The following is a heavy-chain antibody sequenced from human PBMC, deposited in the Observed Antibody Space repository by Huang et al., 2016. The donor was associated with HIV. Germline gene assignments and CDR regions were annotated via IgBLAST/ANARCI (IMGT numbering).Heavy chain of an antibody. V-gene: IGHV5-51*03. CDR3: ARSEVLVTAVPFDH. J-gene: IGHJ4*02. D-gene: IGHD2-21*02. Sequence: EVQLVQSEAEVKKPGESLKISCRGSGYSVTNDWIGWVRQRPGEGLEVMGVIYPADADTRYSPSFQGQVTFSADKSTRTAYLQWSSLQASDTAIYYCARSEVLVTAVPFDHWGQGTLVTVSS. CDR2: IYPADADT. CDR1: GYSVTNDW.